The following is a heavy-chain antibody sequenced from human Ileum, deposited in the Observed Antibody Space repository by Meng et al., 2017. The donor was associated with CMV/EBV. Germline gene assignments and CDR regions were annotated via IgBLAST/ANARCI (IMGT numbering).Heavy chain of an antibody. V-gene: IGHV3-11*01. CDR3: ASPSSSSGLDV. D-gene: IGHD6-6*01. CDR2: ISSSGNTI. Sequence: GESLKISCAASGFTFSDYYMSWIRQAPGKGLEWVSYISSSGNTIYYADSVKGRFTISRDNAENSLYLQMNSLRAEDTAVYYCASPSSSSGLDVWGQGTTVTVSS. CDR1: GFTFSDYY. J-gene: IGHJ6*02.